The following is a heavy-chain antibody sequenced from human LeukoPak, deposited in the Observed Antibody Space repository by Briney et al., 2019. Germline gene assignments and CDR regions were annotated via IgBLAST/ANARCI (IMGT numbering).Heavy chain of an antibody. CDR2: INIYTGNP. V-gene: IGHV7-4-1*02. CDR1: GYPFNAYA. CDR3: ARDRAFYYDSSSYNFGDKGRSPSWFDP. Sequence: SVKVSCKASGYPFNAYAIHWMRQAPGQGFEWMGWINIYTGNPTYAQDFTGRFVFSLDTSVNTAYLQISSLKAEDTAVYYCARDRAFYYDSSSYNFGDKGRSPSWFDPWGQGTLVTVSS. D-gene: IGHD3-22*01. J-gene: IGHJ5*02.